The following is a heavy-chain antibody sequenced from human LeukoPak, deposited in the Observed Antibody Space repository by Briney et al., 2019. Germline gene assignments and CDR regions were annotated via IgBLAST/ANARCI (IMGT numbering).Heavy chain of an antibody. CDR1: GFTFSSYG. V-gene: IGHV3-33*01. CDR3: ARDTDSNAMDS. CDR2: IWYDGSNK. Sequence: GGSLEISCAASGFTFSSYGMHWVRQAPGKGLEWVAVIWYDGSNKYYADSVKGRFTISRDNSKNPLYLQMNSLRAEDTAVYYCARDTDSNAMDSWGQGTLVPVSS. D-gene: IGHD4-11*01. J-gene: IGHJ5*02.